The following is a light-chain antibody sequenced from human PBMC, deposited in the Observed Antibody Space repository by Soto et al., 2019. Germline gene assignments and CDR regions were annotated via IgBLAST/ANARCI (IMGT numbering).Light chain of an antibody. CDR3: QQYKT. J-gene: IGKJ1*01. V-gene: IGKV3-15*01. Sequence: EIVMTQSPATLPVSPGERATLSCRASQSVSSNLAWYQQKPGQAPRLLIYGASTRATGIPARFSGSGSGTEFTLTISSLQSEDFAVYYCQQYKTFGQGTKVEIK. CDR1: QSVSSN. CDR2: GAS.